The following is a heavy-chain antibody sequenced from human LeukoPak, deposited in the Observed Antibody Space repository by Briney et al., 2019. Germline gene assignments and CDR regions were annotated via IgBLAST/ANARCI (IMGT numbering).Heavy chain of an antibody. Sequence: SETLSLTCAVYGGSFSGYYWSWIRQPPGKGLEWIGEINHSGSTNYNPSLKSRVTISVDTSKNQFSLKLSSVTAADTAVYYCAATLYDILTGYPKWSDPWGQGTLVTVSS. CDR1: GGSFSGYY. CDR2: INHSGST. D-gene: IGHD3-9*01. V-gene: IGHV4-34*01. CDR3: AATLYDILTGYPKWSDP. J-gene: IGHJ5*02.